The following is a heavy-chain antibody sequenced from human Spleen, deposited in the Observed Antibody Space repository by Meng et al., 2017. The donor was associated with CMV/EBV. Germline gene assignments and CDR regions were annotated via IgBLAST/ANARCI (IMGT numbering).Heavy chain of an antibody. CDR3: ARGWDYYGSGSYYIPLRFDP. V-gene: IGHV1-2*02. CDR1: GYNFTGYY. J-gene: IGHJ5*02. D-gene: IGHD3-10*01. CDR2: INPNSGGT. Sequence: ASVKVSCKASGYNFTGYYIHWVRQAPGQGLEWMGWINPNSGGTNYAQKFQGRVTMTRDTSISTAYMELSRLRSDDTAVYYCARGWDYYGSGSYYIPLRFDPWGQGTLVTVSS.